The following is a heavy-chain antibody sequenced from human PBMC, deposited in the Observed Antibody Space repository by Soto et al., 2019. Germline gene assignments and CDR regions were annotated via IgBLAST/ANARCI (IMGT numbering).Heavy chain of an antibody. CDR3: ARTAAAGKYYYGVDV. J-gene: IGHJ6*02. Sequence: PGVPLQISWKGSGYSFTSHCIGWMRQMPGKGLEWMRIIYPGDSDTRYSPSFQGQVTISADKSISTAYLQWSSLKASDTAMYYCARTAAAGKYYYGVDVWGQGTTVTAP. CDR1: GYSFTSHC. D-gene: IGHD6-13*01. CDR2: IYPGDSDT. V-gene: IGHV5-51*01.